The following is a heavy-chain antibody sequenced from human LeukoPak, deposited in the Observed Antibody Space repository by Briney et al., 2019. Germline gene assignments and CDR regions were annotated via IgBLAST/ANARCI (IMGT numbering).Heavy chain of an antibody. CDR2: ISGSGGST. D-gene: IGHD3-22*01. CDR1: GFTLGHYW. Sequence: GGSLRLSCAASGFTLGHYWMTWVRQAPGKGLEWVSAISGSGGSTYYADSVKGRFTISRDNSKNTLYLQMNSLRAEDTAVYYCAKNRITMIVVVITRVGYFDYWGQGTLVTVSS. CDR3: AKNRITMIVVVITRVGYFDY. V-gene: IGHV3-23*01. J-gene: IGHJ4*02.